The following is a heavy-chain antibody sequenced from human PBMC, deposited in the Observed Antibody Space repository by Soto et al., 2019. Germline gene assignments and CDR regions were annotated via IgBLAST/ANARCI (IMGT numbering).Heavy chain of an antibody. J-gene: IGHJ4*02. CDR2: ISSSSSYI. D-gene: IGHD2-2*01. V-gene: IGHV3-21*01. CDR3: ARDDSPNIVVVPAAIDY. CDR1: GFTFSSYS. Sequence: VQLVESGGGLVKPGGSLRLSCAASGFTFSSYSMNWVRQAPGKGLEWVSSISSSSSYIYYADSVKGRFTISRDNAKNSLYLQMNSLRAEDTAVYYCARDDSPNIVVVPAAIDYWGQGTLVTVSS.